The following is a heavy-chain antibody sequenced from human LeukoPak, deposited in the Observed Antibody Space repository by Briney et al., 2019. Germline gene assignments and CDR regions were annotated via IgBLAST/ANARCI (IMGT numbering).Heavy chain of an antibody. CDR1: GGSISSGGYY. CDR3: ARALDGYTGMDV. V-gene: IGHV4-31*03. D-gene: IGHD5-24*01. CDR2: IYYSGST. J-gene: IGHJ6*02. Sequence: SQTLSLTCTVSGGSISSGGYYWSWIRQHPGKGLEWIGYIYYSGSTYYNPSLKSRVTISADTSKNQFSLKLSSVTAADTAVYYCARALDGYTGMDVWGQGTTVTVSS.